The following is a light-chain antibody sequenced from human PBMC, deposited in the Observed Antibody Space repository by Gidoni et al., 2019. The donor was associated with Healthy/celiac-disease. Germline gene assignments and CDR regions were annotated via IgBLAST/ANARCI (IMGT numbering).Light chain of an antibody. V-gene: IGLV2-23*02. Sequence: QSALTQPASVSGSPGHSLTISCTGTSSDVGSYNLVSWYQQHPGKAPKLMIYEVSKRPSGVSNRFSGSKSGNTAYLTISGLQAEDEADYYCCSYAGSSTLVFGGGTKLTVL. CDR3: CSYAGSSTLV. CDR1: SSDVGSYNL. J-gene: IGLJ3*02. CDR2: EVS.